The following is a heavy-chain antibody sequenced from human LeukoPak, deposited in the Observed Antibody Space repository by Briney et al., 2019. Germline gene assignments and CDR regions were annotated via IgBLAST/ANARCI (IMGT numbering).Heavy chain of an antibody. D-gene: IGHD3-9*01. CDR3: ARGGEIGYDILTGYMAYYYYYYGMDV. J-gene: IGHJ6*02. CDR2: INPSGGST. V-gene: IGHV1-46*01. CDR1: GYTFTSYY. Sequence: ASVKVSCKASGYTFTSYYMHWVRQAPGQGLEWMGIINPSGGSTSYAQKFQGRVTMTRDTSTSTVYMELSSLRSEDTAVYYCARGGEIGYDILTGYMAYYYYYYGMDVWGQGTAVTVSS.